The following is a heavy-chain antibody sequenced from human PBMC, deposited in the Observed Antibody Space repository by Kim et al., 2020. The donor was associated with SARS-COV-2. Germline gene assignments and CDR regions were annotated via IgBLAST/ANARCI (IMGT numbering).Heavy chain of an antibody. CDR2: IIPIFGIA. D-gene: IGHD3-22*01. Sequence: SVKVSCKASGGTFSSYAISWVRQAPGQGLEWMGRIIPIFGIANYAQKFQGRVTITADKSTSTAYMELSSLRSEDTAVYYCARGPDSSGYTIYYYDMDVWGKGTTVTVSS. CDR1: GGTFSSYA. V-gene: IGHV1-69*04. J-gene: IGHJ6*03. CDR3: ARGPDSSGYTIYYYDMDV.